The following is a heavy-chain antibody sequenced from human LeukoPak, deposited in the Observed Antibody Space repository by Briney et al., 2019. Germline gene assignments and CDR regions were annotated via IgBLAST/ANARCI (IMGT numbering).Heavy chain of an antibody. CDR1: GFPFSSLW. J-gene: IGHJ4*02. D-gene: IGHD3-9*01. Sequence: GSLRLSCAASGFPFSSLWIHWVRQAPGKGLVWVSRINSDGRSTNYADSLKGRFTISRDNAKNTLYLQMNSLRAEDTAVYYCARLSATWFYFDYWGQGILVTVSS. CDR3: ARLSATWFYFDY. CDR2: INSDGRST. V-gene: IGHV3-74*01.